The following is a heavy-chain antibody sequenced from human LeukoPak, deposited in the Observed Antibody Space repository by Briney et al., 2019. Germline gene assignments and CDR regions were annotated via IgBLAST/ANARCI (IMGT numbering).Heavy chain of an antibody. CDR3: ARVPAYDFWSGKRWFDP. CDR1: GGSFSGYY. Sequence: SSETLSLTCAVYGGSFSGYYWSWIRQPPGKGREWIGEINHSGSTNYNPSLKSRGTISVDTSKNQFSLKLSSVTAADTAVYYCARVPAYDFWSGKRWFDPWGQGTLVTVSS. D-gene: IGHD3-3*01. CDR2: INHSGST. J-gene: IGHJ5*02. V-gene: IGHV4-34*01.